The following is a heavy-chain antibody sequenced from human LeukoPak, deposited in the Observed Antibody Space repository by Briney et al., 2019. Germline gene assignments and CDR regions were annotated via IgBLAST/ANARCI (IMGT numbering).Heavy chain of an antibody. D-gene: IGHD4-17*01. V-gene: IGHV3-53*05. CDR2: IYSGGSA. CDR1: GFTVSSNY. CDR3: AKDKIDGDYVTPFVY. J-gene: IGHJ4*02. Sequence: GGSLRLSCAASGFTVSSNYMSWVRQAPGKGLEWVSVIYSGGSAYYADSAKGRFTVSRDNSKNTMYLQLNSLRVEDTAMYFCAKDKIDGDYVTPFVYWGQGTLVTVSS.